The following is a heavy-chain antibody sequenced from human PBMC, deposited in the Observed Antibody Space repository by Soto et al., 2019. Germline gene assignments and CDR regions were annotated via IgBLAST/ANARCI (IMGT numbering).Heavy chain of an antibody. CDR1: GFTFSNYG. D-gene: IGHD2-2*01. J-gene: IGHJ6*03. V-gene: IGHV3-30*18. Sequence: QVQLVESGGGVVQPGRSLRLSCAASGFTFSNYGMHWVRQAPGKGLEWVAVISYDGSKTYYADSVKGPFTISSDNSKNTVYLQMNSLRAEDTAMYYCAKTQYLLPASVYYFYMDVWGKGTTVTVSS. CDR2: ISYDGSKT. CDR3: AKTQYLLPASVYYFYMDV.